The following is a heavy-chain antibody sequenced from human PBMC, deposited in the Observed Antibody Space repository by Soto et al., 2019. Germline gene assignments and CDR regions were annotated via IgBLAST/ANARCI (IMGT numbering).Heavy chain of an antibody. CDR1: GYSVSSSDYY. CDR2: MLYSGPT. V-gene: IGHV4-39*01. Sequence: SETLSLTCSVSGYSVSSSDYYWAWIRQPPGKGLEWIGSMLYSGPTYYNPSRKSRVTLSVDTSKNQFSVRLNSVTASDTAVYYCAPLSVSLSGPYGIHVWGQGTTVTVSS. CDR3: APLSVSLSGPYGIHV. D-gene: IGHD2-15*01. J-gene: IGHJ6*02.